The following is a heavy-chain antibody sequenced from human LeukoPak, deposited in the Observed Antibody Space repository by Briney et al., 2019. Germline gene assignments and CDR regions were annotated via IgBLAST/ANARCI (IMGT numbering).Heavy chain of an antibody. CDR2: IYHSGST. D-gene: IGHD3-3*01. CDR1: GYSISSGYY. V-gene: IGHV4-38-2*02. CDR3: ARDPDFWSGYYNFDY. J-gene: IGHJ4*02. Sequence: SETLSLTRTVSGYSISSGYYWGWIRQPPGKGLEWIGSIYHSGSTYYNPSLKSRLTMSVDTSKNQFSLKLSSVTAADKAVYYCARDPDFWSGYYNFDYWGQGTLVTVSS.